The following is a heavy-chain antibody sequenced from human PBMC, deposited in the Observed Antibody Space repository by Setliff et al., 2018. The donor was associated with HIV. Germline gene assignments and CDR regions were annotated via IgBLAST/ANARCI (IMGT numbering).Heavy chain of an antibody. CDR3: ARAVDYYDSSGYYRYYYYGMDV. CDR2: IYHSGST. CDR1: GYSISSGYY. D-gene: IGHD3-22*01. J-gene: IGHJ6*02. V-gene: IGHV4-38-2*01. Sequence: KTSETLSLTCAVSGYSISSGYYWGWIRQPPGKGLEWIGNIYHSGSTYYNPSLKSRVTISVDTSKNQFSLKLSSVTAADTAVYYCARAVDYYDSSGYYRYYYYGMDVWGQGTTVTVSS.